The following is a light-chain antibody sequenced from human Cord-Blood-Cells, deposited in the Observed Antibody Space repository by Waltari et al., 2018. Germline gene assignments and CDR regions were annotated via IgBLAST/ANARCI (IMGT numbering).Light chain of an antibody. V-gene: IGLV6-57*01. CDR1: SGSIASNY. J-gene: IGLJ2*01. CDR3: QSYDSSNHVV. Sequence: NFLLTQPHSVSESPGKPVTISCPRSSGSIASNYVHWYQQRPGSSPTTVIYEDNQRPSGVPDRFSGSIDSSSNSASLTISGLKTEDEADYYCQSYDSSNHVVFGGGTKLTVL. CDR2: EDN.